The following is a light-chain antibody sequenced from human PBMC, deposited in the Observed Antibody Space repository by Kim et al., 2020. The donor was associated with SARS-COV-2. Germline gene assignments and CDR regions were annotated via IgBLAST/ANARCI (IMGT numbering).Light chain of an antibody. J-gene: IGLJ3*02. CDR1: ISDIGGYRF. V-gene: IGLV2-14*03. Sequence: QSALTQPASVSGSPGQSITISCTGTISDIGGYRFVTWYQQHPGKVPKLLIYDVSDRPSGVSDRFSGSKSGTTASLTISGLQAEDEADYYCSSFTSDSTLVFGGGTQLTVL. CDR2: DVS. CDR3: SSFTSDSTLV.